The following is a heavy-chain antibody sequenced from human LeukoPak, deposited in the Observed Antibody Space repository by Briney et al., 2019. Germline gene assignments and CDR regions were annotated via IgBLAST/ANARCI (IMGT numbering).Heavy chain of an antibody. CDR1: GFTFSGSA. V-gene: IGHV3-73*01. CDR3: TFGSGSSH. J-gene: IGHJ1*01. D-gene: IGHD3-10*01. Sequence: GGSLKLSCAASGFTFSGSAMLWVRQSSGKGLEWVGRIRSKANNYATAYAASVTGRFTISRDDSKNTAYLQMNSLKTEDTAMYYCTFGSGSSHWGQGTLVTVSS. CDR2: IRSKANNYAT.